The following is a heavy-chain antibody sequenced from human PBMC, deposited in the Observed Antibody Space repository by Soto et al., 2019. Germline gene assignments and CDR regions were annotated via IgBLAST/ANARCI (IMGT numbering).Heavy chain of an antibody. V-gene: IGHV1-18*04. CDR2: ISAYTGDA. J-gene: IGHJ4*02. CDR1: GYTFADYA. CDR3: ARGVGISGTEGPGDDH. Sequence: QVQLVQSAAEVKKPGASVRVSCKASGYTFADYAITWVRQAPGQGLEWMGWISAYTGDAFYAQRFQGRLTMTTDRTTSTGYMELRSLRSDVTADYFCARGVGISGTEGPGDDHWGQGTRVTVSS. D-gene: IGHD1-20*01.